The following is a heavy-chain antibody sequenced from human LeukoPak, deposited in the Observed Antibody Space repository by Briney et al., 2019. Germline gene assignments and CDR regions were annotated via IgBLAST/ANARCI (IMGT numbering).Heavy chain of an antibody. D-gene: IGHD5-24*01. J-gene: IGHJ2*01. CDR1: GFTFSDHW. CDR3: ARVTRWDWYFDL. Sequence: PGGSLRLXCAASGFTFSDHWMHWVRQAPGKGLVWISRIYSDGSTVNYADSVKGRFTISRDNAKHTLYLQMNSLRAEDTALYYCARVTRWDWYFDLWGRGALVTVSS. V-gene: IGHV3-74*01. CDR2: IYSDGSTV.